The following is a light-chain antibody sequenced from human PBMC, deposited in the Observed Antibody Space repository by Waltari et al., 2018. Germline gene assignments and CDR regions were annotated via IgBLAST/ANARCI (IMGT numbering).Light chain of an antibody. CDR2: GAS. CDR3: QMYVRLPVT. Sequence: EIVLTQSPGTLSLSPGEGATLSCRASQSVGRSFVWYQKNPGPAPRLLIYGASSRATGIPDRFTGSGSGTDFSLTISRLEPEDFAVYYCQMYVRLPVTFGQGTKVEI. J-gene: IGKJ1*01. V-gene: IGKV3-20*01. CDR1: QSVGRS.